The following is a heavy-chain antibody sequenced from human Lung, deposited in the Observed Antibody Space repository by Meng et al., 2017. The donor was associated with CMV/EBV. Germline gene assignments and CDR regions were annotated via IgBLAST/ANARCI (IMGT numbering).Heavy chain of an antibody. Sequence: GESLKISCTASGFTFGDYAMTWVRQAPGKRLEWIGFIRNRTRGGTTEYAASVKGRFSILRDDSKSIAYLQMDSVKIEDTGVYFCARGSGSPEHWGQGKVVXVSS. CDR1: GFTFGDYA. CDR2: IRNRTRGGTT. V-gene: IGHV3-49*04. CDR3: ARGSGSPEH. D-gene: IGHD3-10*01. J-gene: IGHJ1*01.